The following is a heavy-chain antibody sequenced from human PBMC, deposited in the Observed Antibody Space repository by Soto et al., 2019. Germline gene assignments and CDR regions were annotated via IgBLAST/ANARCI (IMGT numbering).Heavy chain of an antibody. Sequence: QVQLVESGGGVVQPGRSLRLSCAASGFTFSSYGMHWVRQAPGKGLEWVAVIWYDGSNKYYADSVKGRFTISSDNSKNTLYLQMNSLRAEGTAVYYCARDSDGCFELWGRGTLVTVSS. D-gene: IGHD6-19*01. CDR2: IWYDGSNK. CDR3: ARDSDGCFEL. CDR1: GFTFSSYG. V-gene: IGHV3-33*01. J-gene: IGHJ2*01.